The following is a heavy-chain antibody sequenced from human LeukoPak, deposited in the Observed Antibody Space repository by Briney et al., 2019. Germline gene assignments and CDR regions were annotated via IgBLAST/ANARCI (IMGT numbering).Heavy chain of an antibody. D-gene: IGHD2-8*01. J-gene: IGHJ6*02. CDR2: ISYDGSNK. Sequence: GGSLRLSCAASGFAFSSYAMHWVRQAPGKGLEWVAVISYDGSNKYYADSVKGRFTISRDNSKNTLYLQMNSLRAEDTAVYYCARDPTYCTNGVCYTVYYYGMDVWGQGTTVTVSS. V-gene: IGHV3-30-3*01. CDR1: GFAFSSYA. CDR3: ARDPTYCTNGVCYTVYYYGMDV.